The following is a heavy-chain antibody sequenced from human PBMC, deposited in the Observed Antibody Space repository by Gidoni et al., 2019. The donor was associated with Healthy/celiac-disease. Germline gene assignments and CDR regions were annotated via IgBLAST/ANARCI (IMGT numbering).Heavy chain of an antibody. CDR3: TSAGSYDAGFGY. D-gene: IGHD1-26*01. CDR1: GFTFSGSA. CDR2: IRSKANSYAT. J-gene: IGHJ4*02. Sequence: EVPLVESGGGLVQPGGSLKLSCAASGFTFSGSAMHWVRQASGKGLEWVGRIRSKANSYATAYAASVKGRFTISRDDSKNTAYLQMNSLKTEDTAVYYCTSAGSYDAGFGYWGQGTLVTVSS. V-gene: IGHV3-73*02.